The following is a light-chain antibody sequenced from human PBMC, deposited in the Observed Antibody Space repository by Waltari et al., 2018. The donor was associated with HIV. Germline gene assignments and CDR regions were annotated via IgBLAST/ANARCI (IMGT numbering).Light chain of an antibody. CDR3: CSYAGSSTWV. J-gene: IGLJ3*02. V-gene: IGLV2-23*02. Sequence: QSALTQPAPVSGSPGQSSTLSSPGTTSDVGPYNLFSWYQQHPGKAPKLMIYEVSKRPSGVSNRFSGSKSGNTASLTISGLQAEDEADYYCCSYAGSSTWVFGGGTKLTVL. CDR1: TSDVGPYNL. CDR2: EVS.